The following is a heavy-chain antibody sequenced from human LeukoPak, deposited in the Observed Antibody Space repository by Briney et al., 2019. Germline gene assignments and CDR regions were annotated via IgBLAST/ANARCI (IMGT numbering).Heavy chain of an antibody. Sequence: SVKLSCKASGGTFSSYAISWVRQAPGQGLEWMGGIIPIFGTANYAQKIQGRVTITSDESTSTAYMGLSRLRARDPAMYYCANGQNIVVMVADTHPFDDWGKGTMVTVSS. CDR2: IIPIFGTA. J-gene: IGHJ4*03. CDR1: GGTFSSYA. D-gene: IGHD2-15*01. CDR3: ANGQNIVVMVADTHPFDD. V-gene: IGHV1-69*13.